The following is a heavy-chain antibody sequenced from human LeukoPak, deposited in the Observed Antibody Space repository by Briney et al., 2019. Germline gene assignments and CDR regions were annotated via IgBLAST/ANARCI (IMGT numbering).Heavy chain of an antibody. D-gene: IGHD3-10*01. CDR3: ASPRHNYGSGSYWFYGMDV. CDR1: GGTFSSYA. CDR2: IIPIFGTA. J-gene: IGHJ6*02. V-gene: IGHV1-69*13. Sequence: GASVKVSCKASGGTFSSYATSWVRQAPGQGLEWMGGIIPIFGTANYAQKFQGRVTITADESTSTAYMELSSLRSEDTAVYYCASPRHNYGSGSYWFYGMDVWGQGTTVTVSS.